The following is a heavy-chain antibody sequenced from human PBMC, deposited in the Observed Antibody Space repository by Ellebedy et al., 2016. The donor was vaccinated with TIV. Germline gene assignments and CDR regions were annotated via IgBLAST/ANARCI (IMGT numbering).Heavy chain of an antibody. V-gene: IGHV5-10-1*01. D-gene: IGHD3-10*01. J-gene: IGHJ5*02. Sequence: GESLKISCKGSGYSFTSYWISWVRQMPGKGLEWMGRIDPSDSYTNYSPSFQGHVTISADKSISTAYLQWSSLKASDTAMYYCARAPYGSGKRYNWFDPWGQGTLVTVSS. CDR3: ARAPYGSGKRYNWFDP. CDR2: IDPSDSYT. CDR1: GYSFTSYW.